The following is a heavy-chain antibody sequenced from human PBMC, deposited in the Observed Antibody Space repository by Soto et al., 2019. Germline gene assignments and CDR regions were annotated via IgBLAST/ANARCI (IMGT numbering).Heavy chain of an antibody. Sequence: EVQLLESGGDLAEPGGSLRLSCAASGFAFTHVWMAWVRQAPGRGLEWVGRIKSKVDGETTNYAAPVKGRFTISRDDSTSTLYMQMNSLKTDDSAVYYCAADRYCSSSRSPGAFDIWGQGTTV. CDR3: AADRYCSSSRSPGAFDI. D-gene: IGHD2-2*01. V-gene: IGHV3-15*01. J-gene: IGHJ3*02. CDR2: IKSKVDGETT. CDR1: GFAFTHVW.